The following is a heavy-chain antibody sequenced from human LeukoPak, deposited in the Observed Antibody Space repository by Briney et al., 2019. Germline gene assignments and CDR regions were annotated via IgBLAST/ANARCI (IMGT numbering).Heavy chain of an antibody. CDR3: ARDHRASGTLDFDY. CDR2: INPNSGGT. V-gene: IGHV1-2*02. D-gene: IGHD3-10*01. Sequence: ASVKVSCKASGYTFSDYYIHWVRQAPGQGLEWMGWINPNSGGTNYEQKFQGRVTMTRDTSITTAYMELSRPRYDDTAVYYCARDHRASGTLDFDYWGQGTQVTVSS. CDR1: GYTFSDYY. J-gene: IGHJ4*02.